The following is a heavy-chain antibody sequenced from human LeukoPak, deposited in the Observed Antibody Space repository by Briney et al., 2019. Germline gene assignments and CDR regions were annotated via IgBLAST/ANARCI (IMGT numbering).Heavy chain of an antibody. CDR1: GFPFSSYA. CDR3: AKDRTSWYYPFDS. D-gene: IGHD6-13*01. V-gene: IGHV3-23*01. Sequence: GGSLRLSCAASGFPFSSYAMSWVRQAPGEGLEWVSVISGSGSSTYYADSVKGRFTISRDNSKDTPYLQMNSLRAEDTAVYFCAKDRTSWYYPFDSWGQGTVVIVSS. CDR2: ISGSGSST. J-gene: IGHJ4*02.